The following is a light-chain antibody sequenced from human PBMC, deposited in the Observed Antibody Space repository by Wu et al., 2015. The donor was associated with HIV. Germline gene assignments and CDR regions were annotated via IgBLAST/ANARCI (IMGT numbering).Light chain of an antibody. CDR1: QSVRSN. Sequence: EIVMTQSPATLSVSPGERAILSCRASQSVRSNLAWYQQKPGQAPRLLIFDASNRATGIPARFSGSGSGTDFTLTISSLEPEDFAVYYCLQSSSWPLTFGQGTRLEIK. CDR3: LQSSSWPLT. V-gene: IGKV3-11*01. J-gene: IGKJ5*01. CDR2: DAS.